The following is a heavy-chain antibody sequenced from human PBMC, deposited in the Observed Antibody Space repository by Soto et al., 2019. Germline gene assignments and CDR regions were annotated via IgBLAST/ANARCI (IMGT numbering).Heavy chain of an antibody. CDR3: ARHKMGYYYDSSGLDY. Sequence: SETLSLTCTVSGGSISSSSYYWGWIRQPPGKGQEWIGSIYYSGSTYYNPSLKSRVTISVDTSKNQFSLKLSSVTAADTAVYYCARHKMGYYYDSSGLDYWGQGTLVTVSS. V-gene: IGHV4-39*01. D-gene: IGHD3-22*01. J-gene: IGHJ4*02. CDR1: GGSISSSSYY. CDR2: IYYSGST.